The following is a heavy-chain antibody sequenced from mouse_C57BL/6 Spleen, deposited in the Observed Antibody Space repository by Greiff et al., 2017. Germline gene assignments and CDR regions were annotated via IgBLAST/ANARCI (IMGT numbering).Heavy chain of an antibody. CDR1: GYTFTDHI. J-gene: IGHJ3*01. Sequence: QVQLQQSGAELASPGASVTLSCKASGYTFTDHIVNWVKTTPGQGLEWIGRIYPVSGATNYNQKFMGKATFSVDRSASTVYMVLNSLTSEDPAVYYCGRADDDCRSPFADWGQGTLVTVSA. V-gene: IGHV1-11*01. D-gene: IGHD2-4*01. CDR2: IYPVSGAT. CDR3: GRADDDCRSPFAD.